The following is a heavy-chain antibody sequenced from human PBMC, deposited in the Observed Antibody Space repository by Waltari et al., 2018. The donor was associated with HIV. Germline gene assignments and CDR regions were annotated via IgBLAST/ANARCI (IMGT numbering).Heavy chain of an antibody. Sequence: SGGGSIQPGESLRLSCVASGFSLSSYSVNCLRQTPGKALEWVSYMGTTPTARYYEDSVRDRFTVFADKTKQSVYLQISNLQDGDSAIYYCARGLSYFDGKPLPWYLDLWGRGSRVTVAS. V-gene: IGHV3-48*02. J-gene: IGHJ2*01. CDR1: GFSLSSYS. CDR2: MGTTPTAR. CDR3: ARGLSYFDGKPLPWYLDL. D-gene: IGHD3-9*01.